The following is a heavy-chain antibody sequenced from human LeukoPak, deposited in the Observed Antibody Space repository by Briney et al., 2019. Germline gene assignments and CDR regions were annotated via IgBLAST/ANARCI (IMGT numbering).Heavy chain of an antibody. J-gene: IGHJ1*01. CDR2: INWNGDTT. V-gene: IGHV3-20*04. CDR1: GFTFDDYG. Sequence: PGGSLRLSCAASGFTFDDYGMSWVRQRPGKGLEWVSAINWNGDTTRYIDSVRGRFTISRDNAKNSLYLQMNSLRAEDTAVYYCARWSYSGSSWGQGTLVTVSS. CDR3: ARWSYSGSS. D-gene: IGHD1-26*01.